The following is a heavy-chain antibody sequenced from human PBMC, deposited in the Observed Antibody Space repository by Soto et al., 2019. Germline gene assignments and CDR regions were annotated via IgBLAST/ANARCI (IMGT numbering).Heavy chain of an antibody. D-gene: IGHD3-22*01. J-gene: IGHJ6*02. CDR3: ARDQSFDRSYYYGIDF. V-gene: IGHV1-18*01. CDR2: ISPFNGNT. CDR1: GYPFTHYG. Sequence: QVQLVQSGAEVKKPGASVKVSCRSSGYPFTHYGITWVRQAPGQGLEWMGWISPFNGNTNYGQTLQGRVTLTTDTSKSTVYMELRSLRSDDTAVYYCARDQSFDRSYYYGIDFWGQGTTVTASS.